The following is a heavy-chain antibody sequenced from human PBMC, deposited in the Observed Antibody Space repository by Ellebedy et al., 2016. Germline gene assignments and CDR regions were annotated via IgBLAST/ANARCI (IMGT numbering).Heavy chain of an antibody. CDR1: SGSISSYY. Sequence: SETLSLTCTVSSGSISSYYWSWIRQPPGKGLEWIGYIYYSGNTNYNPSLKSRVTISVDTSKNQFSLKLSSVTAADTAVYYCARVMLPAAIIDYWGQGTLVTVSS. J-gene: IGHJ4*02. CDR3: ARVMLPAAIIDY. D-gene: IGHD2-2*01. CDR2: IYYSGNT. V-gene: IGHV4-59*12.